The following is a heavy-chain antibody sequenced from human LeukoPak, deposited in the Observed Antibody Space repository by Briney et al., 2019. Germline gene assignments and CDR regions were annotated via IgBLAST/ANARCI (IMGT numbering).Heavy chain of an antibody. CDR2: INPNSGGT. CDR1: GYTFTGYY. Sequence: ASVKVSCKASGYTFTGYYMHWVRQAPGQGLEWMGWINPNSGGTNYAQKLQGRVTMTRDTSISTAYMELSRLRSDDTAVYYCARELERGYDFWSGYSPNAFDIWGQGTMVTVSS. J-gene: IGHJ3*02. V-gene: IGHV1-2*02. CDR3: ARELERGYDFWSGYSPNAFDI. D-gene: IGHD3-3*01.